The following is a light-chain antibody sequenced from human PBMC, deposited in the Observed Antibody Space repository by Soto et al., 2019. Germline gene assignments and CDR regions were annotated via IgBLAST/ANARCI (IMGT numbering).Light chain of an antibody. J-gene: IGLJ1*01. Sequence: QSVLTPPASVSASPGQSITICCTGTSSDVGSYNLVSWYQQHPGKAPKLMIYEGSKRPSGVSNRFSGSKSGNTASLTISGLQAEDEADYYCCSYAGIYVFGTGTKV. V-gene: IGLV2-23*01. CDR2: EGS. CDR1: SSDVGSYNL. CDR3: CSYAGIYV.